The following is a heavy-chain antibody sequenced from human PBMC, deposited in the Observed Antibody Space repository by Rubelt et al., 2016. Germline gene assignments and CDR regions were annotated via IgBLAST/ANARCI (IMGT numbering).Heavy chain of an antibody. J-gene: IGHJ4*02. CDR2: INPNSGGT. Sequence: QVQLVQSGAEVKKPGASVKVSCKASGYTFTGYYMHWVRQAPGQGLEWMGWINPNSGGTSYAQKLQGRVTMTTATATSTAYMWLRSLRSDDTAVYYCARVGAAAVDYWGQGTLVTVSS. CDR3: ARVGAAAVDY. V-gene: IGHV1-2*02. D-gene: IGHD6-13*01. CDR1: GYTFTGYY.